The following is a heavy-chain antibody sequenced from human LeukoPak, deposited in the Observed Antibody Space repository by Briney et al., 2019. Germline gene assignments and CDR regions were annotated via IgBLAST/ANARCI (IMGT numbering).Heavy chain of an antibody. CDR2: TSGSGGST. CDR3: AKNGGSQCYSHLDY. Sequence: GGSLRLSCAASGFTFISYGMSWVRQAPGKGLEWISGTSGSGGSTYYANSVKGRFTISRDNSENTLYLEMNSLRAEDTAVYYCAKNGGSQCYSHLDYWGRGSLVTVSS. J-gene: IGHJ4*02. D-gene: IGHD2-15*01. CDR1: GFTFISYG. V-gene: IGHV3-23*01.